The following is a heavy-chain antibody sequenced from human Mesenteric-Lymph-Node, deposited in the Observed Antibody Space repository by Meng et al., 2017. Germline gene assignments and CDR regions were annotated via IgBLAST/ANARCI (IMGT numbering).Heavy chain of an antibody. Sequence: LVQSGAEVKKPGASVKVSCKASGYTFTGYYMHWVRQATGKGLEWVSAIGTAGDTYYPGSVKGRFTISRENAKNSLYLQMNSLRAGDTAVYYCARTPFLAQSYDSSGYWPRDYWGQGTLVTVSS. CDR3: ARTPFLAQSYDSSGYWPRDY. D-gene: IGHD3-22*01. CDR2: IGTAGDT. J-gene: IGHJ4*02. V-gene: IGHV3-13*01. CDR1: GYTFTGYY.